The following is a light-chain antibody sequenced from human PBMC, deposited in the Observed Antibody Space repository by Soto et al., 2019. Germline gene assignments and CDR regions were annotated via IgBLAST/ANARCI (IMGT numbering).Light chain of an antibody. CDR3: QSYDSGLSAFYV. CDR1: SSNIGAVYD. J-gene: IGLJ1*01. Sequence: QSLLTQPPSVSGAPGQRVTISCTGSSSNIGAVYDVHWYQQLPGTAPKLLIYHNSDRPSGVPDRFSGSKSGTSASLDIPGLQAEDEADYYRQSYDSGLSAFYVFGTGTKVTVL. V-gene: IGLV1-40*01. CDR2: HNS.